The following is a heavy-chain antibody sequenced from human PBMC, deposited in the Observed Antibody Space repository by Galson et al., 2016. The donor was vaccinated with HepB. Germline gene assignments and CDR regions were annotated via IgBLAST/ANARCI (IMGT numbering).Heavy chain of an antibody. CDR3: AKDRRGRFLEWLSFFDY. Sequence: SLRLSCAASGFVFSNFGLSWVRQAPGKGLEWVASISTRRTTYYSDSVQGRFTISRDNSKNTLHLQMNSLRAEDTAVYYCAKDRRGRFLEWLSFFDYWGQGTLVTVSS. V-gene: IGHV3-23*01. D-gene: IGHD3-3*01. CDR1: GFVFSNFG. J-gene: IGHJ4*02. CDR2: ISTRRTT.